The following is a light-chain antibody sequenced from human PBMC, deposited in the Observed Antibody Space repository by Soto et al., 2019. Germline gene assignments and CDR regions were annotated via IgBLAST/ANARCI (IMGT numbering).Light chain of an antibody. CDR1: QTISSW. CDR3: QQYDSYSPWT. J-gene: IGKJ1*01. CDR2: DAS. Sequence: DIQMTQSPSTLSGSVGDRVTITCRASQTISSWLAWYQQKPGKAPKLLIYDASTLESGVPSRFSGSGSGTEFTLTISSLQPEDFATYYCQQYDSYSPWTFGQGTKVDIK. V-gene: IGKV1-5*01.